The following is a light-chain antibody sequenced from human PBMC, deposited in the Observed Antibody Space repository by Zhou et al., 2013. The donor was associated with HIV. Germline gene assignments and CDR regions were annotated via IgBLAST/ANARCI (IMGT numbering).Light chain of an antibody. CDR1: QSVSGIY. CDR2: DAS. CDR3: QQYGGSPAYT. V-gene: IGKV3-20*01. Sequence: EIVLTQSPGTLSLSPGERATLSCRASQSVSGIYLAWYQQKPGQAPRLLIYDASTRATGIPDRFSGSGSGTDFTLTISRLEPEDFAVYYCQQYGGSPAYTFGQGTKVE. J-gene: IGKJ2*01.